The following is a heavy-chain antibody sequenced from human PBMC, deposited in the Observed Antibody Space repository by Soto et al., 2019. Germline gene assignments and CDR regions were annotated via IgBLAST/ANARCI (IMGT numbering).Heavy chain of an antibody. V-gene: IGHV4-39*07. CDR2: ISYSGST. CDR3: GRRYGSCFDY. Sequence: SEPLSLTCTVFVGSISSSSYYWGWIRQPPGKGLEWIGFISYSGSTTYSPSLKSRVTISVATSKNQFSLKLSSVTAADTAVYYCGRRYGSCFDYWGQGTLVTVSS. CDR1: VGSISSSSYY. J-gene: IGHJ4*02. D-gene: IGHD5-18*01.